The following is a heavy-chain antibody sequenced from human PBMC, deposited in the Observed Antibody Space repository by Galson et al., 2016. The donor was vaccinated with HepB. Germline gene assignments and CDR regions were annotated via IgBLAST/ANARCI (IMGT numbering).Heavy chain of an antibody. CDR3: VRDVGGIMFDS. CDR1: GFTFSSYG. V-gene: IGHV3-30*03. Sequence: SLRLSCAASGFTFSSYGMHWVRQAPGKGLEWVAVISYDGSNKYYADSVKGRFTISRDNSKNTLSLQMDRLRVEDTALHYCVRDVGGIMFDSWGRGTLVTVSS. J-gene: IGHJ4*02. CDR2: ISYDGSNK.